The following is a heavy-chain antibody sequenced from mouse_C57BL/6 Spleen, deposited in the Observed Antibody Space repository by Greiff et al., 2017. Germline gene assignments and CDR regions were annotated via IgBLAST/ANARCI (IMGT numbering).Heavy chain of an antibody. D-gene: IGHD4-1*01. CDR1: GYTFTSYW. CDR2: IDPSDSDT. J-gene: IGHJ2*01. V-gene: IGHV1-52*01. Sequence: VQLQQPGAELVRPGSSVKLSCKASGYTFTSYWLHWVKQRPIQGLEWIGNIDPSDSDTHYNQKFKDKATLTVDKSSSTAYMQLSSLTSEDSAVYYCARGAGTDYWGQGTTLTVAS. CDR3: ARGAGTDY.